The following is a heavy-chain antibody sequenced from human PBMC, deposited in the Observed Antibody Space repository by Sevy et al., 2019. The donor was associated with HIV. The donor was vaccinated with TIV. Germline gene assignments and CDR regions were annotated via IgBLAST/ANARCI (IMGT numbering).Heavy chain of an antibody. J-gene: IGHJ4*02. V-gene: IGHV3-74*01. CDR3: ARGIGKSGAF. CDR2: INNDGSVR. CDR1: GFSLSAYW. D-gene: IGHD1-26*01. Sequence: GGSLRLSCKCSGFSLSAYWMHWVRQIPGKGLDWVSHINNDGSVRQYADSVKGRFTISRDNVRNTLYLQMESLRAEDAGVYYCARGIGKSGAFWGRGTLVTVSS.